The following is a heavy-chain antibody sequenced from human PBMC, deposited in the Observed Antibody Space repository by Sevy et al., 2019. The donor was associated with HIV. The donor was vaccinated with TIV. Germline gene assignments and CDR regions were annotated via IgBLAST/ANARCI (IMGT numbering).Heavy chain of an antibody. Sequence: GGPLRLSCAPPGFTFTSYAMSWFPQAPGKGRGGVSDISGRGGSTYYADSVKGRFTISRDNSKNTLYLQMNSLRAEDTAVYYCAGIFGDLFDYWGQGTLVTVSS. D-gene: IGHD3-3*01. V-gene: IGHV3-23*01. J-gene: IGHJ4*02. CDR2: ISGRGGST. CDR3: AGIFGDLFDY. CDR1: GFTFTSYA.